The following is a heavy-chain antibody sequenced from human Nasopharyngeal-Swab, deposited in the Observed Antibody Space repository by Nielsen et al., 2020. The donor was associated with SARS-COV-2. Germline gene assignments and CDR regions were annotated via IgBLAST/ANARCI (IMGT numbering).Heavy chain of an antibody. CDR3: ARHGGFGKNFDY. CDR1: GGSISSSSYY. CDR2: LYYTGST. D-gene: IGHD3-10*01. V-gene: IGHV4-39*01. Sequence: ESLKISCTVSGGSISSSSYYWGWIRQPPGKGLEGIGSLYYTGSTYYHPSLKSRVTISVDTSKNQFSLKLSSMTATDTAVYYCARHGGFGKNFDYWGQGTLVTVSS. J-gene: IGHJ4*02.